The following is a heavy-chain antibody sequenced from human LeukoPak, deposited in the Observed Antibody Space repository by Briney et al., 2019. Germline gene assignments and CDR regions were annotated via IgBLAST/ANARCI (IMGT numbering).Heavy chain of an antibody. V-gene: IGHV3-30*03. J-gene: IGHJ4*02. Sequence: PGGSLRLSCAASGFTFRTYSIHWVRQAPGKGLEWGTVVSADGRTQLYSDSVKGRFTVSRDNSLHTLHLQMNSLKTEDTAVYYCAREFGHNRWYFDYWGQGALVTVSS. D-gene: IGHD5-24*01. CDR3: AREFGHNRWYFDY. CDR2: VSADGRTQ. CDR1: GFTFRTYS.